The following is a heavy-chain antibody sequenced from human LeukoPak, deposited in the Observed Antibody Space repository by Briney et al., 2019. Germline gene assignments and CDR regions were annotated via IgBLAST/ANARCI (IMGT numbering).Heavy chain of an antibody. J-gene: IGHJ5*02. Sequence: PSETLSFTCAVYGESFSGYYWSWIRQPPGKGLEWIGEINHSGSTNYNPSLKSRVAVSVDTSKNQFSLKLNSVTAADTAVFYCAKDRGYGSGTFSRNSWFDPWGQGTLVIVSS. D-gene: IGHD3-10*01. CDR1: GESFSGYY. V-gene: IGHV4-34*01. CDR2: INHSGST. CDR3: AKDRGYGSGTFSRNSWFDP.